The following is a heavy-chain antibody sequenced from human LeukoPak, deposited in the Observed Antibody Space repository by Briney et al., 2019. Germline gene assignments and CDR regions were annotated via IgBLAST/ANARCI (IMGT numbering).Heavy chain of an antibody. V-gene: IGHV4-61*01. J-gene: IGHJ3*02. CDR1: GGSVSSGSHY. CDR2: IYYSGST. Sequence: SETLSLTCTVSGGSVSSGSHYWSWIRQPPGKGLEWIGYIYYSGSTNYNPSLKSRVTISVDTSKNQFSLKLSSVTAADTAVYYCARDRTGDDAFDIWGQGTMVTVSS. CDR3: ARDRTGDDAFDI. D-gene: IGHD7-27*01.